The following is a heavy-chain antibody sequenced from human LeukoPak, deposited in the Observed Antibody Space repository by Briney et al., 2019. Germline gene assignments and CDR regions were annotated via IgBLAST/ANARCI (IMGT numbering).Heavy chain of an antibody. Sequence: TSSEALSPTCAVYGGSFSGYYWSWIRQPPGKGLEWIGEINHSGSTNYNPSLKSRVTISVDTSKNQFSLKLSSVTAADTAVYYCARGARYCSSTSCYGNFDYWGQGTLVTVPS. V-gene: IGHV4-34*01. CDR1: GGSFSGYY. CDR2: INHSGST. D-gene: IGHD2-2*01. J-gene: IGHJ4*02. CDR3: ARGARYCSSTSCYGNFDY.